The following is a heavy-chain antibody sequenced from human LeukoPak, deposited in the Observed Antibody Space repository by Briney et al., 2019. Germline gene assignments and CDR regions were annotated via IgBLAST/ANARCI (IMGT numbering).Heavy chain of an antibody. J-gene: IGHJ4*02. D-gene: IGHD4-17*01. CDR2: TYYRSKWLY. CDR3: TRQYGYFDF. CDR1: GDSVSSNTAG. V-gene: IGHV6-1*01. Sequence: SQTLSLTCAISGDSVSSNTAGWNWVRQFPSRSLEWLGRTYYRSKWLYDYAVSVKGRITISPDTSKNQFSLQLKSVTPEDTAVYYCTRQYGYFDFWGQGTLVTVSS.